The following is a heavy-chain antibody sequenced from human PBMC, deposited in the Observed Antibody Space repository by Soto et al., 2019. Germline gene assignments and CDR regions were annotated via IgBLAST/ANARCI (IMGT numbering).Heavy chain of an antibody. V-gene: IGHV3-23*01. D-gene: IGHD4-4*01. J-gene: IGHJ6*02. Sequence: GGSLRLSCAASGFPFSSYAISWVRQAPGKGLEWVAASTGAGGSTYKVDSVKGRFTISRDNSKKTVYLQLDGLRAEDTAIYYCAKGHSDYQGDYNYYGMDVWGQGTTVTVSS. CDR1: GFPFSSYA. CDR2: STGAGGST. CDR3: AKGHSDYQGDYNYYGMDV.